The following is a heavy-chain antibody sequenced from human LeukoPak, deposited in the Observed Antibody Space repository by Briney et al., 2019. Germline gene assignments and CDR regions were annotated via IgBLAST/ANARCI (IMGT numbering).Heavy chain of an antibody. D-gene: IGHD6-19*01. CDR1: GGSFSGYY. CDR3: ARTVGSSGWTDY. J-gene: IGHJ4*02. Sequence: SETLSLTCAVYGGSFSGYYWSWIRQPPGKGLEWIGYIYYGGSPNYNPSLKSRVTISVDTPKNQFSLKLTSVTAADTAVYFCARTVGSSGWTDYWGQGTLVTVSS. CDR2: IYYGGSP. V-gene: IGHV4-59*08.